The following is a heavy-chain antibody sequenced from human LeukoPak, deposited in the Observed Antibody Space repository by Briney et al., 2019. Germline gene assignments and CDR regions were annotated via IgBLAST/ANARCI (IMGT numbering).Heavy chain of an antibody. J-gene: IGHJ5*02. CDR3: AKTAYDSSGNWFDP. D-gene: IGHD3-22*01. CDR1: GGSISSSNW. CDR2: IYHSGST. V-gene: IGHV4-4*02. Sequence: SGTLSLTCAVSGGSISSSNWWSWVRQPPGKGLEWIGEIYHSGSTNYNPSLKSRVTISIDTSNNQFSLKLNSVTAADTAVYYCAKTAYDSSGNWFDPWGQGTLVTV.